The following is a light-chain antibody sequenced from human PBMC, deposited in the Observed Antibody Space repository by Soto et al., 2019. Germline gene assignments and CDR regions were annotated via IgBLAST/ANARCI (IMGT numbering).Light chain of an antibody. CDR2: EVA. V-gene: IGLV2-23*02. J-gene: IGLJ2*01. Sequence: QAASVSGSPGQSITISCTGTSTDPATYDLVSWYQQHPGKAPQLIIYEVAKRPSGVSARFSGSQSGDTASLTISGLQAADEAYYYCCSRLFGGGTQLTVL. CDR1: STDPATYDL. CDR3: CSRL.